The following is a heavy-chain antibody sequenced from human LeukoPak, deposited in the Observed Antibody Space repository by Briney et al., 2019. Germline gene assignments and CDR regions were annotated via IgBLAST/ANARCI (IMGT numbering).Heavy chain of an antibody. D-gene: IGHD3-16*02. CDR1: GFTVCSNY. Sequence: GGSLRLSCAASGFTVCSNYMSWVRQAPGKGLEWVSVIYSGGSTYYADSVKGRFTISRDNSKNTLYLQMNSLRAEDTAVYYCARVLADYVWGSYRTDYFDYWGQGTLVTVSS. CDR3: ARVLADYVWGSYRTDYFDY. V-gene: IGHV3-53*01. CDR2: IYSGGST. J-gene: IGHJ4*02.